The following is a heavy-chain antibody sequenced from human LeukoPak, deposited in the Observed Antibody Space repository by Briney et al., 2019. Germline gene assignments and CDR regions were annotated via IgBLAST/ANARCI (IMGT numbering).Heavy chain of an antibody. CDR3: ATVITMIPAIGMDV. CDR1: GFTVSSNY. J-gene: IGHJ6*02. CDR2: IYSGGST. D-gene: IGHD3-22*01. Sequence: GGSLRLSCAASGFTVSSNYMSWVREAPGKGLEWVSVIYSGGSTYYADSVKGRFTIPRDNSKNTLYLQMNSLRAEDTAVYYCATVITMIPAIGMDVWGQGTTVTVSS. V-gene: IGHV3-53*01.